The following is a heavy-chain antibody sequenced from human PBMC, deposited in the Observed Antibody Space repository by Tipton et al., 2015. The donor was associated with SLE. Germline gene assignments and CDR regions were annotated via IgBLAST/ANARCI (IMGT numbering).Heavy chain of an antibody. Sequence: QLVQSGGEVKKPGASVKVSCKASGYTFTSYGITWVRQAPGQGLEWMGWISGYNGNPNYAQKLQGRVTMTTDTSTSTAYMELRSLRSDVTAVYYCARTVKGVLNWFDPWGQGTLVTVSS. V-gene: IGHV1-18*01. J-gene: IGHJ5*02. CDR1: GYTFTSYG. CDR3: ARTVKGVLNWFDP. D-gene: IGHD2-8*01. CDR2: ISGYNGNP.